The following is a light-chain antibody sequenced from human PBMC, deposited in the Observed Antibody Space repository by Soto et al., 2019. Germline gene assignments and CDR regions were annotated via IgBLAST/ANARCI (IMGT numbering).Light chain of an antibody. CDR3: QHYSSYSEA. V-gene: IGKV1-39*01. Sequence: DIEMSQSPVSMSAAVGDRVTITCRASQSISSYLNWYQQKPGKAPKLLIYAASSLQSGVPSRFSGSGSGTEFTLTISSLQPDDFATYYCQHYSSYSEALGQGTKVDI. CDR1: QSISSY. CDR2: AAS. J-gene: IGKJ1*01.